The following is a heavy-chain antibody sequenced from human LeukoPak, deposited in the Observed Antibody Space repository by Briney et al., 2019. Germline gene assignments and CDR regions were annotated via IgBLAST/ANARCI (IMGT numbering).Heavy chain of an antibody. D-gene: IGHD3-10*01. Sequence: SQTLSLTCAVSGGSISSGGYSWSWIRQPPGQGLEWIGYIYHSGSTYYNPSLKSRVTLSVDRSKNQFSLKLSSVTAADTAVYYCARDRYGYGSGTYGMDVWGQGTTVTVSS. V-gene: IGHV4-30-2*01. J-gene: IGHJ6*02. CDR3: ARDRYGYGSGTYGMDV. CDR2: IYHSGST. CDR1: GGSISSGGYS.